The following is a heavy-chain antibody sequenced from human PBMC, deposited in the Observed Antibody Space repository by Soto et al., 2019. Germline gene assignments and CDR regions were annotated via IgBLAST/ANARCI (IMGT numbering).Heavy chain of an antibody. CDR2: IYYSGST. CDR3: ARGVNYFNY. CDR1: GGSISSYY. Sequence: SETLSLTCTVSGGSISSYYWSWIRQPPGKGLEWIGYIYYSGSTNYNPSLKSRVTISVDTSKNQFSLKLSSVTAADTAVYYCARGVNYFNYWGQGTLVTVSS. D-gene: IGHD3-22*01. V-gene: IGHV4-59*01. J-gene: IGHJ4*02.